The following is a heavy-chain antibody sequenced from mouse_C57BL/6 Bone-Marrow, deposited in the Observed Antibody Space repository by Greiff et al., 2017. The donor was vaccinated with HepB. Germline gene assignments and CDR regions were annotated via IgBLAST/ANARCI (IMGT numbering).Heavy chain of an antibody. CDR2: IYPGGGYT. CDR3: ARWVYGSSSLDY. Sequence: VQLQQSGAELVRPGTSVKMSCKASGYTFTNYWIGWAKQRPGHGLEWIGDIYPGGGYTNYNEKFKGKATLTADKSSSTAYMQFSSLTSEDSAIYYCARWVYGSSSLDYWGQGTTPTVSS. J-gene: IGHJ2*01. V-gene: IGHV1-63*01. D-gene: IGHD1-1*01. CDR1: GYTFTNYW.